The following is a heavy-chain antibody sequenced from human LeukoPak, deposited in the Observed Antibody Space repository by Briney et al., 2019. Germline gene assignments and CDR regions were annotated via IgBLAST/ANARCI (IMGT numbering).Heavy chain of an antibody. CDR3: ATIKRGNIYGYFDS. CDR1: GGSMNSHY. D-gene: IGHD5-18*01. Sequence: SETLSLTCTVSGGSMNSHYWSWIRQPPGKGLEWIGYMLDTVTTKDNPSLKSRFTLSADTSKNQFSLRLTSVTAADTAVYYCATIKRGNIYGYFDSWGQGILVTVSS. V-gene: IGHV4-59*11. J-gene: IGHJ4*02. CDR2: MLDTVTT.